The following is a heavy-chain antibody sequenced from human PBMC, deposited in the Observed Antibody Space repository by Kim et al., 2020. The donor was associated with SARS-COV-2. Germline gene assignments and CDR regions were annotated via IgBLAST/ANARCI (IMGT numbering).Heavy chain of an antibody. J-gene: IGHJ6*03. Sequence: GGSLRLSCAASGFTFSSYSMNWVRQAPGKGLEWVSSISSSSSYIYYADSVKGRFTISRDNAKNSLYLQMNSLRAEDTAVYYCAREGGIRARLGGSYYYMDVWGKGTTVTVSS. CDR1: GFTFSSYS. CDR2: ISSSSSYI. D-gene: IGHD6-13*01. V-gene: IGHV3-21*01. CDR3: AREGGIRARLGGSYYYMDV.